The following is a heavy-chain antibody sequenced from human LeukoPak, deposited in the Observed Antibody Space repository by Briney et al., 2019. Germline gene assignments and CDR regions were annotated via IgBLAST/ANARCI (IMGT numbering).Heavy chain of an antibody. Sequence: KPSETLSLTCTVSGGSISSISYYWGWIRQPPGKGLEWIGSIYNSGSTYYNPSLKSRVTISVDTSKNQLSLNLYSLTAADTAVYYCARAKYSRGAFDIWGQGTMVTLSS. CDR1: GGSISSISYY. D-gene: IGHD5-18*01. V-gene: IGHV4-39*01. J-gene: IGHJ3*02. CDR2: IYNSGST. CDR3: ARAKYSRGAFDI.